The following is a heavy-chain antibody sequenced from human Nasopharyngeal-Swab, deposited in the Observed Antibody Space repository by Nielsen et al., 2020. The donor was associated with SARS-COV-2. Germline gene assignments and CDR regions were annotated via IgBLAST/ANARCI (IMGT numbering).Heavy chain of an antibody. D-gene: IGHD6-19*01. V-gene: IGHV3-33*01. CDR2: IWYDRSNK. Sequence: GGSLRLSCAASGFTFSSYGMHWVRQAPGKGLKWVAVIWYDRSNKYYADSVKGRFTISRDNSKNTLYLQMNSLRAEDTAVYYCARDGLRYSSGWHRVDVWGQGTTVTVSS. CDR3: ARDGLRYSSGWHRVDV. CDR1: GFTFSSYG. J-gene: IGHJ6*02.